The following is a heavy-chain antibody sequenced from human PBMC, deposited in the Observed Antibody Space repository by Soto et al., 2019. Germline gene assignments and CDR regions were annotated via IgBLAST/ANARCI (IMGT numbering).Heavy chain of an antibody. CDR1: GFTFSNSW. Sequence: GSLGRACRASGFTFSNSWMHGVRQAPGKGLVWVSRINNDGSSTAYADSVKGRFTISRDNAKNTLYMQMDRLRVEDMAVYYCARDEGGPDVWGQGTTVTVSS. V-gene: IGHV3-74*01. CDR3: ARDEGGPDV. CDR2: INNDGSST. J-gene: IGHJ6*02.